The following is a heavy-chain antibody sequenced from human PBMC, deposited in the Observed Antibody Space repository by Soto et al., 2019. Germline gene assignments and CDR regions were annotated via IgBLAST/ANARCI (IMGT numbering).Heavy chain of an antibody. CDR3: ARPSKKTGDFDYYYGMDV. V-gene: IGHV4-31*03. D-gene: IGHD7-27*01. CDR1: GGSISSGGYY. CDR2: IYYSGNT. Sequence: SETLSLTCTVSGGSISSGGYYWSWIRQHPGKGLEGIGYIYYSGNTYYNPSLKSRVTILVDTSKNQFSLKVCSVTAADTAVYYCARPSKKTGDFDYYYGMDVWGQGTTVT. J-gene: IGHJ6*02.